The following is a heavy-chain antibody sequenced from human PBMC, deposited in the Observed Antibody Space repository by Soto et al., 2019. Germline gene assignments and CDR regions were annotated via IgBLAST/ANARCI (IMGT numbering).Heavy chain of an antibody. CDR2: IYSGGST. V-gene: IGHV3-53*01. CDR3: ARDRYFDY. CDR1: GFTVSSNY. J-gene: IGHJ4*02. Sequence: GGSLRLSCSASGFTVSSNYMSWVRQAPGKGLEWVSLIYSGGSTDYADSVKGRFTISRDTSKNTLYLQMNSLRAEDTAVYYCARDRYFDYWGQGTLVTVSS.